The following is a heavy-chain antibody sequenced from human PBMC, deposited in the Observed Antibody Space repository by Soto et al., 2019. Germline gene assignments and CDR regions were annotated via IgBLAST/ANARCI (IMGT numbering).Heavy chain of an antibody. D-gene: IGHD3-10*01. CDR2: IYYSGST. V-gene: IGHV4-39*01. CDR1: GGSISSSSYY. CDR3: ARVSMVRGGRSWFDP. J-gene: IGHJ5*02. Sequence: QLQLQESGPGLVKPSETLSLTCTVSGGSISSSSYYWGWIRQPPGKGLEWIGSIYYSGSTYYNPSLKRRVTVSVDTSKIQFSLKLSSVTAADTAVYYCARVSMVRGGRSWFDPWGQGTLVTVSS.